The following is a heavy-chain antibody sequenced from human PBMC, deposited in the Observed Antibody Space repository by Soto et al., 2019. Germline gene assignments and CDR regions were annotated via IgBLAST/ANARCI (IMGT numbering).Heavy chain of an antibody. J-gene: IGHJ3*02. Sequence: ASVKVSCKASGYTFTSYDINWVRQATGQGLEWMGWMNPNSGNTGYAQKFQGRVTMTRNTSISTAYMELSSLRSEDTAVYYCARAITNNDAFDIWGQGTMVTVSS. D-gene: IGHD1-20*01. CDR2: MNPNSGNT. CDR3: ARAITNNDAFDI. V-gene: IGHV1-8*01. CDR1: GYTFTSYD.